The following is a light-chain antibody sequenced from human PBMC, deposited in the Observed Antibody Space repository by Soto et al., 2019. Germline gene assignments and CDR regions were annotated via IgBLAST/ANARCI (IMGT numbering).Light chain of an antibody. CDR2: TAS. V-gene: IGKV1-17*03. Sequence: DIQMTQSPSAMSASVGDRVTITCRVSQGMSNYLSWFQQKPGKVPKRLIYTASSLQSGVPSRFSGSGSGTEFVLTISSLQPEDSATYYCLQHYVYPWSFGQGTKVEI. CDR3: LQHYVYPWS. J-gene: IGKJ1*01. CDR1: QGMSNY.